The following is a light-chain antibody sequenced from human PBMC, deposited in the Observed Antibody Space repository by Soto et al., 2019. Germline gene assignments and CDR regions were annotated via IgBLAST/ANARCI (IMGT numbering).Light chain of an antibody. Sequence: EIVLTQSPGTLSLSPGERATLSCRASQSVTSNYLAWYQQTPGQAPRLLFFGASIRATGIPDRFSGSGSGTAFTLTISRLEPEDSVVYHCQQYGSSPTTFGQGTKVEVK. CDR1: QSVTSNY. CDR2: GAS. CDR3: QQYGSSPTT. J-gene: IGKJ1*01. V-gene: IGKV3-20*01.